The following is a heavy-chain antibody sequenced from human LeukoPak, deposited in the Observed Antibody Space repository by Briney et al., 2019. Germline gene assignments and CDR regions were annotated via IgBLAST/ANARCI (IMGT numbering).Heavy chain of an antibody. V-gene: IGHV3-23*01. D-gene: IGHD1-1*01. J-gene: IGHJ4*02. CDR1: GLSAYG. Sequence: GGSLRLSCAASGLSAYGMIWVRQAPGKGLEWVSAMSGGGTTTYYADSAKGRFTISQDNSKNTLYLQMKSLRAEDTAIYYCAKTYDNLWYFDFWGQGTLVTVSS. CDR3: AKTYDNLWYFDF. CDR2: MSGGGTTT.